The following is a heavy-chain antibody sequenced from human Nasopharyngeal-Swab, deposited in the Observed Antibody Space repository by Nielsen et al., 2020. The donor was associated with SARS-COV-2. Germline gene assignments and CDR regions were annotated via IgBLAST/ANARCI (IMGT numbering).Heavy chain of an antibody. D-gene: IGHD3-9*01. CDR2: IYSGGST. V-gene: IGHV3-53*01. Sequence: VRQMPGKGLEWVSVIYSGGSTYYADSVKGRFTISRDNSKNTLYLQMNSLRAEDTAVYYCARDYRSRYFDWSYYYYGMDVWGQGTTVTVSS. CDR3: ARDYRSRYFDWSYYYYGMDV. J-gene: IGHJ6*02.